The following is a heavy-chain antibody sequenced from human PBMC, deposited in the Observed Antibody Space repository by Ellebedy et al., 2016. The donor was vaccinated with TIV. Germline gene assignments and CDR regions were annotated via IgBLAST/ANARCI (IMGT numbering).Heavy chain of an antibody. D-gene: IGHD3-9*01. V-gene: IGHV4-34*01. CDR3: ARAGPFGPWLRLYYYYYLEV. J-gene: IGHJ6*03. Sequence: GSLRLSCDVIGGSLNNYYWSWIRQAPGKGLEWIGEVNLRGYSKSEPSLESRVSISVDTSNNRFSLKLTSVTAADTAVYFCARAGPFGPWLRLYYYYYLEVWGQGTKVTVSS. CDR2: VNLRGYS. CDR1: GGSLNNYY.